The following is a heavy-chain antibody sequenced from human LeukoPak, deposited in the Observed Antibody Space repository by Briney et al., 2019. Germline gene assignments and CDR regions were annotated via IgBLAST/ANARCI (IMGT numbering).Heavy chain of an antibody. V-gene: IGHV3-53*01. J-gene: IGHJ4*02. D-gene: IGHD1-14*01. CDR1: GFTVSSNS. CDR3: ARDSRRSFDY. CDR2: ICSDST. Sequence: PGGSLRLSCTVSGFTVSSNSMSWVRQAPGKGLEWVSFICSDSTHYSDSVKGRFTISRDNANNSLYLQMNSLRAEDTAVYYCARDSRRSFDYWGQGTLVTVSS.